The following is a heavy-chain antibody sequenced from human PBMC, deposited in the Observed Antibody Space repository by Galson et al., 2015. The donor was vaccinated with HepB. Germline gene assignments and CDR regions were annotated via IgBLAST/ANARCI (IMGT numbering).Heavy chain of an antibody. V-gene: IGHV1-24*01. Sequence: SVKVSCKVSGYTLTELSMHWVRQAPGKGLEWMGGFDPEDGETIYAQKFQGRVTMTEDTSTDTAYMELSSLRSEDTAVYYCATVARGKLLWFGSDAFDIWGQGTMVTVSS. J-gene: IGHJ3*02. CDR3: ATVARGKLLWFGSDAFDI. CDR2: FDPEDGET. CDR1: GYTLTELS. D-gene: IGHD3-10*01.